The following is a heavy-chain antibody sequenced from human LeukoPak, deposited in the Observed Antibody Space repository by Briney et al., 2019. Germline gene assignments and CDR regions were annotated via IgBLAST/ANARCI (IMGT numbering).Heavy chain of an antibody. CDR2: IIAIFGIA. V-gene: IGHV1-69*04. CDR3: ARGPSSVVTAANWFDP. CDR1: GGTFSSYA. J-gene: IGHJ5*02. D-gene: IGHD2-21*02. Sequence: SVKVSCKASGGTFSSYAISWVRQAPGQGLEWMGRIIAIFGIANYAQKFQGRVTITADKSTSTAYMELSSPRSEDTAVYYCARGPSSVVTAANWFDPWGQGTLVTVSS.